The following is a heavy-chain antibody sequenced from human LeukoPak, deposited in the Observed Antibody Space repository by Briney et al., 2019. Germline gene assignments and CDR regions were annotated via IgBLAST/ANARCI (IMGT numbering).Heavy chain of an antibody. Sequence: GGSLRLSCAASGFTFSSYAMHWVRQAPGKGLEWVAVISYDGSNKYYADSVKGRFTISRDNSKNTLYLQMNSLRAEDTAVYYCARDGVDTAMVTGYYYYYMDVWGKGTTVTVSS. CDR3: ARDGVDTAMVTGYYYYYMDV. J-gene: IGHJ6*03. CDR2: ISYDGSNK. CDR1: GFTFSSYA. V-gene: IGHV3-30*04. D-gene: IGHD5-18*01.